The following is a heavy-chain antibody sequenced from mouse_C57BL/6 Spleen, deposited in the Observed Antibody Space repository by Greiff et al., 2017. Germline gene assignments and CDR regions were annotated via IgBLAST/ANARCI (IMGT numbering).Heavy chain of an antibody. J-gene: IGHJ2*01. Sequence: VQLQQSGPELVKPGASVKMSCKASGYTFTDYNMHWVKQSHGKSLEWIGYINPNNGGTSYNQKFKGKATLTVNKSSSTAYMELRSLTSEESAVYYCAREGERPFFDYWGQGTTLTVSS. CDR2: INPNNGGT. CDR1: GYTFTDYN. V-gene: IGHV1-22*01. D-gene: IGHD1-2*01. CDR3: AREGERPFFDY.